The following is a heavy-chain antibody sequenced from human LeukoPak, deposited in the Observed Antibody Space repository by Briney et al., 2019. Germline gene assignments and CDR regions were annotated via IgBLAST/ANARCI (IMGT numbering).Heavy chain of an antibody. J-gene: IGHJ4*02. D-gene: IGHD2-2*01. CDR3: ARDFCSTSCNLGY. CDR1: GGTFSSYA. V-gene: IGHV1-69*13. Sequence: ASVKVSCKASGGTFSSYAISWVRQAPGQGLEWMGGIIPIFGTANYAQKFQGRVTITADESTSTAYMELSSLRSEDTAVYYCARDFCSTSCNLGYWGQGTLVTVSS. CDR2: IIPIFGTA.